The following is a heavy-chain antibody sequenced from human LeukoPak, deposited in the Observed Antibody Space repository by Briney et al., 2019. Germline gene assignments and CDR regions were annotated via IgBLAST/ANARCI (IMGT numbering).Heavy chain of an antibody. CDR2: ISGSGGST. D-gene: IGHD5-24*01. CDR3: AKLRVRDGPFDY. CDR1: GFTFGNFG. J-gene: IGHJ4*02. V-gene: IGHV3-23*01. Sequence: GGSLRLSCAASGFTFGNFGMNWVRQAPGKGLEWVSAISGSGGSTYYADSVKGRFTISRDNSKNTLYLQMNSLRAEDTAVYYCAKLRVRDGPFDYWGQGTLVTVSS.